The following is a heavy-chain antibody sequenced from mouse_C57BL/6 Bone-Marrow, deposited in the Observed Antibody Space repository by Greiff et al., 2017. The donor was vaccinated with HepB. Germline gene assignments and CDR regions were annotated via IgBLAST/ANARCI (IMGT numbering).Heavy chain of an antibody. D-gene: IGHD4-1*01. CDR3: ARELGPYWYFDV. Sequence: QVQLQQSDAELVKPGASVKISCKVSGYTFTDHTIHWMKQSPAQGLEWIGYINPRDGSTKYNEKFKGKATLTADESSSTAYMQLNSLTSEDSAVYFCARELGPYWYFDVWGTGTTVTVSS. CDR1: GYTFTDHT. V-gene: IGHV1-78*01. CDR2: INPRDGST. J-gene: IGHJ1*03.